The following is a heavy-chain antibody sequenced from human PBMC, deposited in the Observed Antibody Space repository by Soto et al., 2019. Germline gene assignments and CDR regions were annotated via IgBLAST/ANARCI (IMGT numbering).Heavy chain of an antibody. CDR1: GNTFTNFG. Sequence: QGQLVQAGAEVKKPGASVKVSCTASGNTFTNFGVTWVRQAPGQGLEWMGWISAYTDDPNYAQKFQGRVTMTLDTSTSTAYLDLRSLTSDDTAVYYCARVIPGAEAWFDPWGQGILVTASS. CDR2: ISAYTDDP. D-gene: IGHD2-2*01. J-gene: IGHJ5*02. V-gene: IGHV1-18*01. CDR3: ARVIPGAEAWFDP.